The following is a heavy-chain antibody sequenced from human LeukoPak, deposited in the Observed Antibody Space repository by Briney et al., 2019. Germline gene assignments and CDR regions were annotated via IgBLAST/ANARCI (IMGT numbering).Heavy chain of an antibody. J-gene: IGHJ6*03. D-gene: IGHD3-3*01. CDR3: ARQSLYYEFWSALDYYIDV. CDR1: GYSISSGYY. V-gene: IGHV4-38-2*01. CDR2: IYHSGST. Sequence: SETVSLTCAVSGYSISSGYYWGWIRQPPGKGLEWIGSIYHSGSTYYNPSLKSRVTISVDTSKNQFSLKLSSVTAADTAVYYCARQSLYYEFWSALDYYIDVWGKGTTVTVSS.